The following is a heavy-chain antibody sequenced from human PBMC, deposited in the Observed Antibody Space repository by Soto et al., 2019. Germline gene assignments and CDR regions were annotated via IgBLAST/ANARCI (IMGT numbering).Heavy chain of an antibody. Sequence: GGSLILSCAASGFTFSSYSMNWVRQAPGKGLEWVSSISSSSSYIYYADSVKGRFTISRDNAKNSLYLQMNSLRAEDTAVYYCARDLSFGVVIGYYYFGMDVCGQGTTVTVSS. CDR2: ISSSSSYI. CDR1: GFTFSSYS. V-gene: IGHV3-21*01. CDR3: ARDLSFGVVIGYYYFGMDV. D-gene: IGHD3-3*01. J-gene: IGHJ6*02.